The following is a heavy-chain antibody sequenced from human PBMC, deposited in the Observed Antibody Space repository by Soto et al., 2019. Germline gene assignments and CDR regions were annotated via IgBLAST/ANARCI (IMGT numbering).Heavy chain of an antibody. CDR3: AREGWYYFDY. CDR1: GGTFSSYA. CDR2: IIPIFGTA. J-gene: IGHJ4*02. D-gene: IGHD2-15*01. V-gene: IGHV1-69*12. Sequence: QVQLVQSGAEVKKPGSSVKVSCTASGGTFSSYAISWVRQAPGQGLEWMGGIIPIFGTANYAQKFQGRVTIPADESTSKAYMELSNLRSEGTAGYYCAREGWYYFDYWGQGTLVTVSP.